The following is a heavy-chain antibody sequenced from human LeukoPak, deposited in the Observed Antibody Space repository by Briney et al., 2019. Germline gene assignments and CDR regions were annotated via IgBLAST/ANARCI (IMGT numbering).Heavy chain of an antibody. J-gene: IGHJ4*02. CDR2: IHPSGAL. Sequence: PSETLSLTCAVYGGSFSGYYWSWIRQSPGKGLEWIGEIHPSGALHYNPSHESRINISPDTSMNQFSLKMSSVTIADTAVYYCARGTDPYKVAYWGPGTLVTVSS. D-gene: IGHD1-1*01. CDR3: ARGTDPYKVAY. CDR1: GGSFSGYY. V-gene: IGHV4-34*01.